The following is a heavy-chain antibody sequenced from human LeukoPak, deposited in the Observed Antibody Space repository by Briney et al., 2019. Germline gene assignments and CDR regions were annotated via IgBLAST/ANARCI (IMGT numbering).Heavy chain of an antibody. Sequence: ASVKVSCKASGYTFTGYYMHWVRQAPGQGLEWMGRINPNSGGTNYAQKFQGSVTMTRDTSISTAYMELSRLRSDDTAVYYCARDLWERITMVRGDRNLGAYWGQGTLVTVSS. CDR1: GYTFTGYY. D-gene: IGHD3-10*01. CDR3: ARDLWERITMVRGDRNLGAY. CDR2: INPNSGGT. J-gene: IGHJ4*02. V-gene: IGHV1-2*06.